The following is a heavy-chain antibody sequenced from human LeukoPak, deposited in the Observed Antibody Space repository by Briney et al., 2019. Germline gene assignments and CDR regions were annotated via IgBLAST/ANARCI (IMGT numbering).Heavy chain of an antibody. CDR2: MKSKVDGGTV. CDR1: GLIFSNAW. Sequence: GGSLRLSCAASGLIFSNAWMNWVRQAPGKGLEWVGRMKSKVDGGTVDYAAPVKGRFIISRDDSKCTLYLQMNSLKIEDTAVYYCTTDEDWNYARKDVWGQGATVIVSS. D-gene: IGHD1-7*01. CDR3: TTDEDWNYARKDV. J-gene: IGHJ6*02. V-gene: IGHV3-15*07.